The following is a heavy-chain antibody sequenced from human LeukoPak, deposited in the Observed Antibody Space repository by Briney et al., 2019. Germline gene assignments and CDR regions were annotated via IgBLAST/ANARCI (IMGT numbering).Heavy chain of an antibody. V-gene: IGHV3-9*01. CDR2: ISWNSGSI. Sequence: GGSLRLSCAASGFIFDDYAMHWVRQAPGKGLEWVSGISWNSGSIGYADSVKGRFIISRDNAKNSLYLQMNSPRAEDTALYYCATRDYFDYWGQGTLVTVSS. CDR1: GFIFDDYA. J-gene: IGHJ4*02. CDR3: ATRDYFDY.